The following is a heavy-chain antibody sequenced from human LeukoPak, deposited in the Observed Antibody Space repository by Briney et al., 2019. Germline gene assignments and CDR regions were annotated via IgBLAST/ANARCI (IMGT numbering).Heavy chain of an antibody. Sequence: SETLSLTCAVYGGSFSGYYWSWIRQPPGNGLERIGEINHSGSTNYNPSLKSRVTISVDTSKNQFSLKLSSVTAADTAVYYCARASLVATDYWGQGTLVTVSS. D-gene: IGHD5-12*01. CDR1: GGSFSGYY. V-gene: IGHV4-34*01. J-gene: IGHJ4*02. CDR3: ARASLVATDY. CDR2: INHSGST.